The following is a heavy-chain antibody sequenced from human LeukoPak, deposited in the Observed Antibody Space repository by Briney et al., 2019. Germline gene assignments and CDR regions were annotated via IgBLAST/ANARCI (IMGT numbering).Heavy chain of an antibody. J-gene: IGHJ4*02. CDR3: ARGRATVLRYFDWLSDFDY. CDR2: MNPNSGNT. Sequence: ASVKVSCKASGYTFTSYGISWVRQAPGQGLEWMGWMNPNSGNTGYAQKFQGRVTMTRNTSISTAYMELSSLRSEDTAVYYCARGRATVLRYFDWLSDFDYWGQGTLVTVSS. V-gene: IGHV1-8*02. CDR1: GYTFTSYG. D-gene: IGHD3-9*01.